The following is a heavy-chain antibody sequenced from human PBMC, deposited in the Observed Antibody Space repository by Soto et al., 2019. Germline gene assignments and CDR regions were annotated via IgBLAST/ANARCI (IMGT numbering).Heavy chain of an antibody. CDR2: IYYSGST. J-gene: IGHJ5*02. CDR1: GGSISSGGYY. Sequence: SETLSLTCTVSGGSISSGGYYWSWIRQHPGKGLEWIGYIYYSGSTYYNPSLKSRVTISVDTSKNQFSLKLSSVTAADTALYYCARDSREITMVRGAPPYNWFDPWGQGTLVTVSS. D-gene: IGHD3-10*01. V-gene: IGHV4-31*03. CDR3: ARDSREITMVRGAPPYNWFDP.